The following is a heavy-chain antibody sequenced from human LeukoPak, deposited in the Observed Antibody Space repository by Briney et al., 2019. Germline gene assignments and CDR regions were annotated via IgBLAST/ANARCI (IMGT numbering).Heavy chain of an antibody. J-gene: IGHJ6*02. D-gene: IGHD1-26*01. Sequence: SETLSLTCAVYGGSFSGYYWSWIRQPPGKGLEWIGEINHSGSTNYNPSLKSRVTISVDTSKNQFSLKLSSVTAADTAVYYCARGRSYRPYYSYGMDVWGQGTTVTVSS. CDR3: ARGRSYRPYYSYGMDV. V-gene: IGHV4-34*01. CDR1: GGSFSGYY. CDR2: INHSGST.